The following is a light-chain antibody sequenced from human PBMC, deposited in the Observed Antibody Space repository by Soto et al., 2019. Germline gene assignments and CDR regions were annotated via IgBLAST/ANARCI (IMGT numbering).Light chain of an antibody. J-gene: IGKJ4*01. Sequence: DIVMTQSPDSLAVSLGERATINCKSSQSILFSSNNKNYLTWYQQKPGQPPKPLIYWASTRESGVPDRFSGSGXGTDXTXTISXXQAEDVAVYYCQQYYSTPVTFGGGTKVEIK. V-gene: IGKV4-1*01. CDR2: WAS. CDR3: QQYYSTPVT. CDR1: QSILFSSNNKNY.